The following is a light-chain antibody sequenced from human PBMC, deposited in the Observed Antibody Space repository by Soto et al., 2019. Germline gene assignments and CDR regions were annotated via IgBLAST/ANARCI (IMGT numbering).Light chain of an antibody. V-gene: IGKV1-12*01. Sequence: DIQMTQSPSSVSAPVGDRVTITCRATEGISQWLAWYQQKPGKPPRLLIYAASTLQHGVPSRFSGSGFGTDFTLTINSLQPEDSGTYYCQQANSFPQTFGLGTRVEIK. CDR3: QQANSFPQT. CDR2: AAS. CDR1: EGISQW. J-gene: IGKJ1*01.